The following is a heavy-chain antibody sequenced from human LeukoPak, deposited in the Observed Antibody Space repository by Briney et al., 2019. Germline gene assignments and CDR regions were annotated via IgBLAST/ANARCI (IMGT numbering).Heavy chain of an antibody. CDR3: VRVPFAFYGMEV. J-gene: IGHJ6*04. CDR2: IYHSGST. Sequence: PSETLSLSSAVSSDSIRSNNWWSWVRQPPGKGLEWIGEIYHSGSTNYNPSLKSRVTISADTSKNQLSLKLSSVTAADTAVYYCVRVPFAFYGMEVWGKGTTVSVSS. CDR1: SDSIRSNNW. V-gene: IGHV4-4*02. D-gene: IGHD4/OR15-4a*01.